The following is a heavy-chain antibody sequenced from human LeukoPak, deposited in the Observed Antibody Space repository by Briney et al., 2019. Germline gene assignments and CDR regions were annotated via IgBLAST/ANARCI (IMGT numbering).Heavy chain of an antibody. CDR1: GYIFTGYY. V-gene: IGHV1-2*06. Sequence: ASVKVSCKASGYIFTGYYIHWVRQAPGQGLEWMGRINPNSGDTKYAQKFQGRVTMTRDTSNNTVYMDLTRLIFDDTAMYYCARDGVFRFEVGDVYYYYMDVWGKGTTVIISS. D-gene: IGHD2-21*02. CDR3: ARDGVFRFEVGDVYYYYMDV. J-gene: IGHJ6*03. CDR2: INPNSGDT.